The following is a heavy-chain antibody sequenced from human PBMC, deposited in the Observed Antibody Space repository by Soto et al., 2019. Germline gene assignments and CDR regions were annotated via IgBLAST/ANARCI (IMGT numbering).Heavy chain of an antibody. J-gene: IGHJ4*02. CDR1: GFTFSSYS. Sequence: EVQLVESGGGLVQPGGSLRLSCAASGFTFSSYSMNWVRQAPGKGLEWVSYISSSSSTIYYADSVKGRFTISRDNAKNSLYLQMNSLRDEDTAVYYCAREDSSGYYYLNYFDYCGQGTLVTVSS. CDR2: ISSSSSTI. V-gene: IGHV3-48*02. CDR3: AREDSSGYYYLNYFDY. D-gene: IGHD3-22*01.